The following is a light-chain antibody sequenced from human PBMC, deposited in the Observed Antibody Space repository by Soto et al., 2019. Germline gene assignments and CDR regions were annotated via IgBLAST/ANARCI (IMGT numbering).Light chain of an antibody. V-gene: IGKV1-39*01. J-gene: IGKJ2*01. Sequence: DIQMTQSPSSLSASVGDRVIITCRASQSISSFLNWYQQKPGKATKLLIYAASSLQSGVPSRFRSSDSGTDFTLTITSLQPEDFATYYCQQSYSTPYTFGHGTKLEIK. CDR3: QQSYSTPYT. CDR1: QSISSF. CDR2: AAS.